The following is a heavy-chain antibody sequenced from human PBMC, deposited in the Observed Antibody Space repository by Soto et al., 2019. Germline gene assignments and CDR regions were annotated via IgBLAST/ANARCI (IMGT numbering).Heavy chain of an antibody. Sequence: SVKVSCKASGGTFSSYAISWVRQAPGQGLEWMGGIIPIFGTANYAQKFQGRVTMTRNTSISTAYMELSSLRSEDTAVYYCARERTYFGDYWGQGTLVTVSS. D-gene: IGHD3-9*01. J-gene: IGHJ4*02. CDR2: IIPIFGTA. CDR3: ARERTYFGDY. V-gene: IGHV1-69*05. CDR1: GGTFSSYA.